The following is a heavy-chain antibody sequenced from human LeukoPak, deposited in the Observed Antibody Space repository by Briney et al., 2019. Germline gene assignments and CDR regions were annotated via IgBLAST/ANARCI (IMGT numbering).Heavy chain of an antibody. Sequence: ASVKVSCKASGYTFTGYYMHWVRQAPGQGLEWMGWINPNSGGTNYAQKFQGRVTMTRDTSISTAYMELSRLRSDDTAVYYCARLRKGATYYYYYYMDVWGKGTTVTVSS. J-gene: IGHJ6*03. D-gene: IGHD1-26*01. CDR2: INPNSGGT. V-gene: IGHV1-2*02. CDR1: GYTFTGYY. CDR3: ARLRKGATYYYYYYMDV.